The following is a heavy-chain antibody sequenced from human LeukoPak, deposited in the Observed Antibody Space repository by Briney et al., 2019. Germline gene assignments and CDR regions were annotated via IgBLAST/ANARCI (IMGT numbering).Heavy chain of an antibody. CDR1: GYTFTGYY. J-gene: IGHJ3*02. Sequence: ASVKLSCKASGYTFTGYYMHWVRQASGQGLEWMGWINPNSGGTNYAQKFQGRVTMTRDTSISTAYMELSRLRSDDTAVYYCARVVDWLDAFDIWGQGTMVTVSS. V-gene: IGHV1-2*02. D-gene: IGHD3-9*01. CDR3: ARVVDWLDAFDI. CDR2: INPNSGGT.